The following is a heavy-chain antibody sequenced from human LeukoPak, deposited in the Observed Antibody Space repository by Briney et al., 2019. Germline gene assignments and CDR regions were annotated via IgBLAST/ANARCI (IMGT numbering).Heavy chain of an antibody. CDR2: INPNSGGT. CDR3: ASSRDTATAGGAFDI. J-gene: IGHJ3*02. D-gene: IGHD5-18*01. Sequence: GASVKVSCKASGYTFTGYYMHWVRQAPGQGLEWMGWINPNSGGTNYAQKFQGWVTMTRDTSISTAYMELSRLRSDDTAVYYCASSRDTATAGGAFDIWGQGTMVIVSS. CDR1: GYTFTGYY. V-gene: IGHV1-2*04.